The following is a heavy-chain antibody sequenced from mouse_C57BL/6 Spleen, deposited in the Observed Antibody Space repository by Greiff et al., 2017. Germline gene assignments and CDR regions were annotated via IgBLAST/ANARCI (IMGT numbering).Heavy chain of an antibody. CDR2: IYPGGGYT. V-gene: IGHV1-63*01. CDR3: ARYREDYAMDY. J-gene: IGHJ4*01. CDR1: GYTFTNYW. Sequence: QVQLQQSGAELVRPGTSVKMSCKASGYTFTNYWIGWAKQRPGHGLEWIGDIYPGGGYTNYNEQFKGKATLTADKSSSTAYMQFSSLTSEDAAIYYCARYREDYAMDYWGQGTSVTVSS.